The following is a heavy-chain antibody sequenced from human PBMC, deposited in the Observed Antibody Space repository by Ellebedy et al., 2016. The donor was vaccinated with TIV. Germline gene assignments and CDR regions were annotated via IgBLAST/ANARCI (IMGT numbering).Heavy chain of an antibody. CDR3: ARDWSFDY. D-gene: IGHD3-9*01. CDR1: GFTFRTYP. J-gene: IGHJ4*02. V-gene: IGHV3-23*01. CDR2: LSATTGYT. Sequence: ETLSLTCVASGFTFRTYPMNWVRQAPGKGLEWVSTLSATTGYTYYADSVRDRFTISRDTSKNTLFLQMDSLRADDTAMYYCARDWSFDYWGPGALVTVSS.